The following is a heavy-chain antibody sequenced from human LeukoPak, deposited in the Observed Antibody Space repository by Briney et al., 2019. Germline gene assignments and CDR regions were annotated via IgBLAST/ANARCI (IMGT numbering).Heavy chain of an antibody. Sequence: SGTLSLSCAVSGGSISSSNWWSWVRQPPGKGLEWIGEIYHSGSTNYNPSLKSRVTISVDKSKNQFSLKLSSVTAADTAVYYCASTKAMTTVTAGQIDYWGQGTLVTVSS. J-gene: IGHJ4*02. D-gene: IGHD4-17*01. CDR2: IYHSGST. CDR1: GGSISSSNW. V-gene: IGHV4-4*02. CDR3: ASTKAMTTVTAGQIDY.